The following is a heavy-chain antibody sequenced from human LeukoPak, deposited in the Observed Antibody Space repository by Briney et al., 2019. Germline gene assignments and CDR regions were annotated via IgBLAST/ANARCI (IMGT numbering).Heavy chain of an antibody. V-gene: IGHV3-33*01. J-gene: IGHJ1*01. D-gene: IGHD3-10*01. CDR1: GFTFSSYG. CDR3: AREVSGSYYKGFFHH. Sequence: PGGSLRLSCAASGFTFSSYGMHWGRQAPGKGREWVAVIWYDGSNKYYADSVKGRFTISRDNSKNTLYLQMNSLRAEDTAVYYCAREVSGSYYKGFFHHWGQGTLVTVSS. CDR2: IWYDGSNK.